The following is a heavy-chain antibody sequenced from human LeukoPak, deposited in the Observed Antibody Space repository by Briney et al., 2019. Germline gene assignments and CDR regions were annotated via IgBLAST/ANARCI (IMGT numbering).Heavy chain of an antibody. CDR2: ISYDGSNK. V-gene: IGHV3-30*04. J-gene: IGHJ6*02. D-gene: IGHD1-14*01. CDR1: GFTFSSYA. Sequence: GGSLRLSCAASGFTFSSYAMHWVRQAPGKGLEWVAVISYDGSNKYYADSVKGRFTISRDNSKNTLYLQMNSLRAEDMAVYYCALVTRPYYYYYGMDVWGQGTTVTVSS. CDR3: ALVTRPYYYYYGMDV.